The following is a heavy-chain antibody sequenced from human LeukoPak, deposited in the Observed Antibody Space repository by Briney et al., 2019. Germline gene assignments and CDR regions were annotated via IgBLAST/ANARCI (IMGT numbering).Heavy chain of an antibody. V-gene: IGHV1-69*05. CDR1: GGTSSSYA. Sequence: GASVKVSCKASGGTSSSYAISWVRQAPGQGLEWMGGIIPIFGTANYAQKFQGRVTMTRNTSISTAYMELSSLRSEDTAVYYCARANWFDPWGQGTLVTVSS. CDR2: IIPIFGTA. CDR3: ARANWFDP. J-gene: IGHJ5*02.